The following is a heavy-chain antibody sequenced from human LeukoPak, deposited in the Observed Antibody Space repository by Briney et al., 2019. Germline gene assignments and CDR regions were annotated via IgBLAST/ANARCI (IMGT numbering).Heavy chain of an antibody. CDR2: ISSSSYI. D-gene: IGHD3-22*01. V-gene: IGHV3-21*01. Sequence: PGGSLRLSCAASGFTFSSYSMNWVRQAPGKGLEWVSSISSSSYIYYADSVKGRFTISRDNAKNSLYLQMNSLRAEDTAVYYCARDLDGSSGYGYYMDVWGKGTTVTVSS. J-gene: IGHJ6*03. CDR3: ARDLDGSSGYGYYMDV. CDR1: GFTFSSYS.